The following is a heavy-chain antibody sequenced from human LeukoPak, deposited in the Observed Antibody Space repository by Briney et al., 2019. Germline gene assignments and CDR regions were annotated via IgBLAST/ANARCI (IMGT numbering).Heavy chain of an antibody. Sequence: PGRSLRLSCAASGFTFSRCAMHWVRQAPGKGLEWVSAISGSGGSTYYADSVKGRFTISRDNSKNTLYLQMNSLRAEDTAVYYCAKRRPSYYDFWSGYYRHWGQGTLVTVSS. D-gene: IGHD3-3*01. V-gene: IGHV3-23*01. CDR2: ISGSGGST. CDR3: AKRRPSYYDFWSGYYRH. CDR1: GFTFSRCA. J-gene: IGHJ4*02.